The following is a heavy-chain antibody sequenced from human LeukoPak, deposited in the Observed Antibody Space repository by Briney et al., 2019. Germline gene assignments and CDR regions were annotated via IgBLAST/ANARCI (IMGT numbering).Heavy chain of an antibody. CDR1: GFTFSSYG. J-gene: IGHJ6*03. V-gene: IGHV3-30*02. CDR2: IRYDGSNK. Sequence: GGSLRLSCAASGFTFSSYGMHWVRQTPGKGLEWVAFIRYDGSNKYYADSVKGRFTISRDNSKNTLYLQMNSLRAEDTAVYYCASPSNYDFWSGNYYYYMDVWGKGTTVTVSS. D-gene: IGHD3-3*01. CDR3: ASPSNYDFWSGNYYYYMDV.